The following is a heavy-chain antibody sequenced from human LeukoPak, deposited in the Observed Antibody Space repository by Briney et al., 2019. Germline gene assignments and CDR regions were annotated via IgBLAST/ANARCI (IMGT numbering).Heavy chain of an antibody. CDR3: ANTVTTGGSPDY. CDR1: GFTFSGSA. CDR2: IRSKANNYAT. D-gene: IGHD4-17*01. Sequence: GGSLRLSCAASGFTFSGSALHWVRQASGKGLEWVGRIRSKANNYATAYAASVKGRFTISRDDSKNTAYLQMNSLKTEDTAAYYCANTVTTGGSPDYWGQGSLVTVFS. V-gene: IGHV3-73*01. J-gene: IGHJ4*02.